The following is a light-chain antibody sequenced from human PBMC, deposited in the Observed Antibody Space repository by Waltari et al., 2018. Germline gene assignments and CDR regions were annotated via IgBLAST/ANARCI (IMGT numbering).Light chain of an antibody. Sequence: DIVMTQSPDSLAVSLGERATINCKSSRSVLYSSNNKNYLAWYQQKPGQPPKLLIYWASTRESGVPDRFSGSGSGTDFTLTISSLQAEDVAVYYCQQYYSTPLTFGGGTKVENK. CDR3: QQYYSTPLT. J-gene: IGKJ4*01. V-gene: IGKV4-1*01. CDR1: RSVLYSSNNKNY. CDR2: WAS.